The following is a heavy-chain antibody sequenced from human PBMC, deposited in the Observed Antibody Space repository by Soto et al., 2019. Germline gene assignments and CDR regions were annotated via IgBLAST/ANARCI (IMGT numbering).Heavy chain of an antibody. CDR1: GFTFSSYA. CDR3: AKDPPGDYGSGSYDGESWFDP. J-gene: IGHJ5*02. Sequence: GGSLRLSCAASGFTFSSYAMSWVRQAPGKGLEWVSAISGSGGSTYYADSVKGRFTISRDNSKNTLYLQMNSLRAEDTAVYYCAKDPPGDYGSGSYDGESWFDPWGQGTLVTVSS. CDR2: ISGSGGST. D-gene: IGHD3-10*01. V-gene: IGHV3-23*01.